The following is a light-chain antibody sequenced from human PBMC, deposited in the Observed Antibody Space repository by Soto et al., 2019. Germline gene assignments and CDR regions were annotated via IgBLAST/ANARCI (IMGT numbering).Light chain of an antibody. CDR2: DVT. Sequence: QSALTQPASVSGSLGQSITISCTGTSSDVGAYDYVSWYQQYPGKVPKLIIYDVTYRPSGVSNRFSGSKSGNTASLTTSGLQAEDETDYYCSSHTSSGTRVFGTGTKLTVL. V-gene: IGLV2-14*03. CDR3: SSHTSSGTRV. CDR1: SSDVGAYDY. J-gene: IGLJ1*01.